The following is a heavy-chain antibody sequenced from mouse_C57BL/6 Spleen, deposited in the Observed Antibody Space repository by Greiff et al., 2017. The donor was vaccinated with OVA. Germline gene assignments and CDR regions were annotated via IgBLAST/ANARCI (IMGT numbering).Heavy chain of an antibody. V-gene: IGHV1-72*01. J-gene: IGHJ1*03. CDR1: GYAFTSSW. CDR3: ARGDYGSSWYFDV. D-gene: IGHD1-1*01. CDR2: IYPNGGGT. Sequence: QVQLQQPGPELVKPGASVKLSCKASGYAFTSSWLHWVKQRPGRGLEWIGRIYPNGGGTKYNGKFKSKATLTVDKPSSTAYMQQSSRTSEDAAVDYCARGDYGSSWYFDVWGKGTTVTVSS.